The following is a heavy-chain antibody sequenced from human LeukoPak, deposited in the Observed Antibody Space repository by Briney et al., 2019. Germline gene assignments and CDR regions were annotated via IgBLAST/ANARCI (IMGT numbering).Heavy chain of an antibody. Sequence: SETLSLTCTVSGGSISSSSYYWSWIRQPPGKGLEWIGEINHSGSTNYNPSLKSRVTISVDTSKNQFSLKLSSVTAADTAVYYCARGKRGYYDFWSGYYRGQNWFDPWGQGTLVTVSS. V-gene: IGHV4-39*07. J-gene: IGHJ5*02. D-gene: IGHD3-3*01. CDR3: ARGKRGYYDFWSGYYRGQNWFDP. CDR1: GGSISSSSYY. CDR2: INHSGST.